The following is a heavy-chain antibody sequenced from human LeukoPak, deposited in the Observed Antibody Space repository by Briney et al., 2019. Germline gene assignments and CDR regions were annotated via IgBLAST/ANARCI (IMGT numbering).Heavy chain of an antibody. J-gene: IGHJ4*02. Sequence: GGSLRLSCAASGFTFSSYWMHWVRQAPGKGLVWVSRINSDGSSTTYADSVKGRFTISRDNAKNSLYLQLNSLRAEDTAVYYCARITVSSLELNYFDYWGQGTLVTVSS. CDR3: ARITVSSLELNYFDY. CDR2: INSDGSST. V-gene: IGHV3-74*01. CDR1: GFTFSSYW. D-gene: IGHD1-1*01.